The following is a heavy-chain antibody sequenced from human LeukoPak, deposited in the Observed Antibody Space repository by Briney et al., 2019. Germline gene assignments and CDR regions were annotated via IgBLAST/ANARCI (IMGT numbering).Heavy chain of an antibody. CDR1: GYTFTRYW. V-gene: IGHV5-51*01. J-gene: IGHJ4*02. D-gene: IGHD2-21*01. Sequence: GESLKISCKGSGYTFTRYWIAWVRQMPGKGPEWMGIIYPDDSDARYSPSFQGQVTISVDKSISTAYLQWSSLKASDTAMYYCARLRCGNECYLDYWGQGTRVTVSS. CDR3: ARLRCGNECYLDY. CDR2: IYPDDSDA.